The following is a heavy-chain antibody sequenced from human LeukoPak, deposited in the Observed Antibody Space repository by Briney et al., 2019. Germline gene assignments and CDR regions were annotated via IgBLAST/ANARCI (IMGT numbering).Heavy chain of an antibody. J-gene: IGHJ4*02. CDR3: ARNRSVTTTPGFDH. CDR2: IYHSGAT. D-gene: IGHD4-17*01. CDR1: GFSISSTYF. Sequence: PSETLSLTCAVSGFSISSTYFWGWIRQTPGKGLEWIGNIYHSGATYYNPSHKSRLTISIDTSKNQFSLSLSSVTAADTAVYYCARNRSVTTTPGFDHWGQGTLVTVSS. V-gene: IGHV4-38-2*01.